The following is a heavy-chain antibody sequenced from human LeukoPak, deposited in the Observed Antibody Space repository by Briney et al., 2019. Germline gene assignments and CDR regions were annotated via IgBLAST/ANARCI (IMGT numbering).Heavy chain of an antibody. CDR2: IYYSGST. CDR3: ARHNARLRGWIGEVDF. D-gene: IGHD3-10*01. V-gene: IGHV4-59*08. Sequence: PSETLSLTCSVSGGSINNYYWSWFRQPPGKGLEWIAYIYYSGSTNYNPSFKSRVTISVDTPRSQFSLMLSSVIAADTAVYYCARHNARLRGWIGEVDFWGQGALVTVSS. CDR1: GGSINNYY. J-gene: IGHJ4*02.